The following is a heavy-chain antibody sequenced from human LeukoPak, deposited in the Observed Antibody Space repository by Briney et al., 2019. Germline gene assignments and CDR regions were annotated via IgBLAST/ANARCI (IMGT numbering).Heavy chain of an antibody. D-gene: IGHD2-21*01. CDR1: GYTFTSYD. J-gene: IGHJ6*03. Sequence: ASVKVSCKASGYTFTSYDINWVRQATGQGLEWMGWMNPNSGNTGYAQKFQGRVTMTRNNSISTAYMELSSLRSEDTAVYYCARDCGGTIGGTKAYYYMDVWGKGTTVTVSS. CDR3: ARDCGGTIGGTKAYYYMDV. V-gene: IGHV1-8*01. CDR2: MNPNSGNT.